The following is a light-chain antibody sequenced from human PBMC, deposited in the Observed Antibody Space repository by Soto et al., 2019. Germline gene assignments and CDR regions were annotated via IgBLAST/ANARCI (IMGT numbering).Light chain of an antibody. V-gene: IGLV2-14*01. CDR1: SSDVGGYNY. J-gene: IGLJ2*01. CDR2: EVS. CDR3: SSYTSSSTPVV. Sequence: QSVLTQPASVSGSPGQSITISCTGTSSDVGGYNYVSWYQQHPGKAPKLMIYEVSNRPSGVSNRFSGSKSGNTASLTISGLQAEDEVDYYCSSYTSSSTPVVFGGGTKVTVL.